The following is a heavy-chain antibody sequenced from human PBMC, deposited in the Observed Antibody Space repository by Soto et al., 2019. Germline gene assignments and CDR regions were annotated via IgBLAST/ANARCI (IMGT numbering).Heavy chain of an antibody. D-gene: IGHD3-22*01. CDR3: ARGNYYDSSGYYQTRYNWFDP. J-gene: IGHJ5*02. CDR1: GGTFSSYA. V-gene: IGHV1-69*13. CDR2: IIPIFGTA. Sequence: GASVKVSCKASGGTFSSYAISWVRQAPGQGLEWMGGIIPIFGTANYAQKFQGRVTITADESTSTAYMELSSLRSEDTAVYYCARGNYYDSSGYYQTRYNWFDPWGQGTLVTVSS.